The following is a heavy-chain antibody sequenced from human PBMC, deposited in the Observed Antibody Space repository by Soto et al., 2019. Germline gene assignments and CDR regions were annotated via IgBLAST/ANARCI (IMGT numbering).Heavy chain of an antibody. D-gene: IGHD6-19*01. CDR1: GFSLRTRGVG. CDR2: SYWDDEK. Sequence: QITLRESGPTLVKATQTLTLTCTFSGFSLRTRGVGVGWVRQPPGKALEWLALSYWDDEKRYRPSLKSRLTITKDTSKNQVVLKVTNMDPVDTGTYYCAHSPLTVAGPLDDGDVWGQGTMVTVSS. V-gene: IGHV2-5*02. CDR3: AHSPLTVAGPLDDGDV. J-gene: IGHJ3*01.